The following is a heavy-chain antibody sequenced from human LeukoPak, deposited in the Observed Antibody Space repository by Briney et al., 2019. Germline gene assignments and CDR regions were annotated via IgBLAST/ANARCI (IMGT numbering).Heavy chain of an antibody. CDR2: ISGSGGST. CDR3: AKGGGYDSRLYYFDY. D-gene: IGHD3-22*01. V-gene: IGHV3-23*01. J-gene: IGHJ4*02. Sequence: PGGSLRLSCAASGFTFSSYAMSWVRQAPGKGLEWVSAISGSGGSTYYADSVKGRFTISRDNSKNALYLQMNSLRAEDTAVYYCAKGGGYDSRLYYFDYWGQGTLVTVSS. CDR1: GFTFSSYA.